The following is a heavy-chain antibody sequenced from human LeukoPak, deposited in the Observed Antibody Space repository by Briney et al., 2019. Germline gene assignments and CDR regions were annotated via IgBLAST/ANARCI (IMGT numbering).Heavy chain of an antibody. CDR3: ATYSSSWPFDY. J-gene: IGHJ4*02. D-gene: IGHD6-13*01. V-gene: IGHV3-21*01. CDR1: GFTFSSYS. Sequence: GGSLRLSCAASGFTFSSYSMIWVRQAPGKGLEWVSSISSSSSYIYYADSVKGRFTISRDNAKNSLYLQMNSLRAEDTAVYYCATYSSSWPFDYWGQGTLVTVPS. CDR2: ISSSSSYI.